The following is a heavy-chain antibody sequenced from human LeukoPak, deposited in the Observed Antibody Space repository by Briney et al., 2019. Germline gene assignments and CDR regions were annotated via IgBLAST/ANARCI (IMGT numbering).Heavy chain of an antibody. CDR3: AKVLGVANWADAFDI. V-gene: IGHV3-23*01. D-gene: IGHD7-27*01. J-gene: IGHJ3*02. CDR1: GFTFSRNA. CDR2: ISGSGGST. Sequence: PGGSLRLSCAASGFTFSRNAMSWVRQAPGKGLEWVSAISGSGGSTYFADSVKGRFTISRDNSNNTLYLQMNSLRAEDTAVYYCAKVLGVANWADAFDIWGQGTMVTVSS.